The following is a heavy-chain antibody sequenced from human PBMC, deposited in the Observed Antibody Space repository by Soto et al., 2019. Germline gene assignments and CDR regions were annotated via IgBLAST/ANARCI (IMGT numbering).Heavy chain of an antibody. D-gene: IGHD1-26*01. J-gene: IGHJ5*02. CDR3: ARGYSPALGAHCSRVNWFDP. Sequence: PSETLSLTCPASGASMGIYYWSWFGWPPGKGREWIGYIYYIGSTNYNPSLKSRVTLSVDTSRNQLSLNLTSVTAADTAVYYCARGYSPALGAHCSRVNWFDPWGQGTRVTVSS. CDR1: GASMGIYY. CDR2: IYYIGST. V-gene: IGHV4-59*13.